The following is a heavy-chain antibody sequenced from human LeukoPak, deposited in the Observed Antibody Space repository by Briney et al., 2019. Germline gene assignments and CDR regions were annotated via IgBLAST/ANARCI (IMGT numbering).Heavy chain of an antibody. CDR1: GGSFNGYY. V-gene: IGHV4-34*01. J-gene: IGHJ5*02. CDR3: ARNYYDSSGGFDP. CDR2: MNHSGSA. D-gene: IGHD3-22*01. Sequence: SETLSLTCVAYGGSFNGYYWSWIRQPPGKGLEWIGEMNHSGSANYNPSLKSRVTISVDTSKNQFSLKLSSVTAADTAVYYCARNYYDSSGGFDPWGQGTLVTVSS.